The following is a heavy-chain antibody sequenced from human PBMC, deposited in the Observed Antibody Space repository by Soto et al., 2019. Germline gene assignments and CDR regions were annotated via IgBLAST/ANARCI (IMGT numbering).Heavy chain of an antibody. CDR2: IWYDGSNK. J-gene: IGHJ6*02. Sequence: PGGSLRLSCAASGFTFSSYGMHWVRPAPGKGLEWVAVIWYDGSNKYYADSVKGRFTISRDNSKNTLYLQMNSLRAEDTAVYYCAREEVSSGWYSVVPTYYYYGMDVWGQGTTVTVSS. D-gene: IGHD6-19*01. CDR1: GFTFSSYG. CDR3: AREEVSSGWYSVVPTYYYYGMDV. V-gene: IGHV3-33*01.